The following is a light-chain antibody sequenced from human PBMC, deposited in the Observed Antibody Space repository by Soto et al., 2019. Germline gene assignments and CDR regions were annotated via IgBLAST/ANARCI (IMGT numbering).Light chain of an antibody. Sequence: QSVLTQQPSASGTPGQRGTISCSGSSSNIGSTTVNWYQQVPGTAPKLLIYINNQRPSGVPDRFSGSKSGPSASLAISGPQSEYEADYYCAAWDDSLNVWVFGGGTKLTVL. CDR2: INN. J-gene: IGLJ3*02. V-gene: IGLV1-44*01. CDR1: SSNIGSTT. CDR3: AAWDDSLNVWV.